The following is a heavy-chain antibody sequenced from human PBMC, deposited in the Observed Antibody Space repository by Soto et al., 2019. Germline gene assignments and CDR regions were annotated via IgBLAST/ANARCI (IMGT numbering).Heavy chain of an antibody. Sequence: GASVKVSCKASGGTFSYYAITWVRQAPGQGLEWMGGIIPIFGAADYAQNFQVRVTITADESTSTAYMKLSNLRSEDTAVYCCARDNLCRSTYY. D-gene: IGHD2-15*01. V-gene: IGHV1-69*13. CDR1: GGTFSYYA. J-gene: IGHJ6*01. CDR3: ARDNLCRSTYY. CDR2: IIPIFGAA.